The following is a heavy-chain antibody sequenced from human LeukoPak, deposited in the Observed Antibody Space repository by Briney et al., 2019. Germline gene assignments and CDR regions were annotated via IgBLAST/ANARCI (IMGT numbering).Heavy chain of an antibody. CDR1: GGSISSSTW. D-gene: IGHD6-19*01. CDR2: IYHSEST. V-gene: IGHV4-4*02. CDR3: ARVPEAVAGTYYFDY. J-gene: IGHJ4*02. Sequence: SGTLSLTCAVSGGSISSSTWWTWVRQPPGKGLEWIGEIYHSESTNSNPSLKSRVTISLDKSKNQFSLNLSSVTAADTAVYYCARVPEAVAGTYYFDYWGQGTLVTVSS.